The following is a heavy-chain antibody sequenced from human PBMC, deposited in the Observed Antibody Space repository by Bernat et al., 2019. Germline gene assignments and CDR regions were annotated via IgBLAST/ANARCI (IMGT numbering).Heavy chain of an antibody. Sequence: QVQLVQSGAEVKKPGALVKVSCKASGYTFTGYYMHWVRQAPGQGLEWMGWINPNSGGTNYAQKFQGWVTMTRDTSISTAYMELSRLRSDDTAVYYCARGGGVYYGSGSYYQERWFDPWGQGTLVTVSS. J-gene: IGHJ5*02. CDR3: ARGGGVYYGSGSYYQERWFDP. CDR2: INPNSGGT. CDR1: GYTFTGYY. D-gene: IGHD3-10*01. V-gene: IGHV1-2*04.